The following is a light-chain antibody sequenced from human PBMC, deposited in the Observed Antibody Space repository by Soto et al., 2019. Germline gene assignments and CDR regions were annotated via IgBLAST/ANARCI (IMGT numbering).Light chain of an antibody. J-gene: IGKJ1*01. V-gene: IGKV3-15*01. Sequence: EIVMTQSPATLSVPPGERATLSCRASQSVGSNLAWYQQKPGQAPRLLIYGASTRAAGIPGRFSGSGSGTEFALTISSLQSEDFAVYYCQQFNFWHRTFGQGTKVEIK. CDR1: QSVGSN. CDR2: GAS. CDR3: QQFNFWHRT.